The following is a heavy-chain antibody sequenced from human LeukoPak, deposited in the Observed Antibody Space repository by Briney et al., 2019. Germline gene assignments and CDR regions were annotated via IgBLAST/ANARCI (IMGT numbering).Heavy chain of an antibody. V-gene: IGHV4-39*01. CDR2: IYHSGST. CDR3: ASQPYYDSSGYYFY. Sequence: PSETLPLTCTVSGGSITSSTYNWGWIHQPPGKGLEWIGSIYHSGSTFYNPSLKSRVTISINTSKNQFSLKLSSVTAADTAVYYCASQPYYDSSGYYFYGGQGTLVTVSS. CDR1: GGSITSSTYN. D-gene: IGHD3-22*01. J-gene: IGHJ4*02.